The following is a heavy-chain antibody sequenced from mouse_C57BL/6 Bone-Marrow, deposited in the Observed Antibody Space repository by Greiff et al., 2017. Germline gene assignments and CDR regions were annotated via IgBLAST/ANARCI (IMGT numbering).Heavy chain of an antibody. CDR2: IDPADSYT. D-gene: IGHD3-1*01. J-gene: IGHJ2*01. CDR3: SRSGYSVSCPAY. Sequence: QVQLQQPGAELVMPGASVKLSCKASGYTFTSYWMHWVKQRPGQGLEWIGEIDPADSYTNYNQKFKGKSTLTVDKYSRAAYMQLSSLTSEASAVYYCSRSGYSVSCPAYWGQGTTPTVSS. V-gene: IGHV1-69*01. CDR1: GYTFTSYW.